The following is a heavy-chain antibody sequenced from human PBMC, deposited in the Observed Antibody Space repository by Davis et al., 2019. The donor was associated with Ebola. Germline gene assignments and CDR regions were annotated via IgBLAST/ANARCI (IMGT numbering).Heavy chain of an antibody. Sequence: SVKVSCKASGGTFSSYTISWVRQAPGQGLEWMGGIIPILGTTHYAQKFQGRVTITADESTSTAYMELSSLRSEDTAVFYCASSMGGYSGYDQGWGQGTLVTVSS. CDR2: IIPILGTT. CDR1: GGTFSSYT. V-gene: IGHV1-69*13. D-gene: IGHD5-12*01. CDR3: ASSMGGYSGYDQG. J-gene: IGHJ4*02.